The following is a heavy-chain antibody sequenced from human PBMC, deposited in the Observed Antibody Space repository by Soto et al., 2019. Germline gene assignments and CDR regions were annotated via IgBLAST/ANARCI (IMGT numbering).Heavy chain of an antibody. V-gene: IGHV4-31*03. CDR1: GGSISIGGYY. CDR2: ISYSGVT. Sequence: QVQLLESGPGLVKPSQTLSLTCTVSGGSISIGGYYWSWLRQHPGKGLEWIGYISYSGVTFYSPSLKSRVTVSIDTSKNPSSVKLSSVTAADTAVYYCAGGVLSCGQGTLVSISS. CDR3: AGGVLS. J-gene: IGHJ5*02.